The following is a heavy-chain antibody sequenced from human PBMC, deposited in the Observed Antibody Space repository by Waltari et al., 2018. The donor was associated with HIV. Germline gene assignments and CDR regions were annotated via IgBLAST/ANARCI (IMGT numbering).Heavy chain of an antibody. J-gene: IGHJ4*02. CDR3: AKDSYYDFLPGSY. CDR1: GFTFGSSG. V-gene: IGHV3-30*02. CDR2: IRYDGSNK. D-gene: IGHD3-3*01. Sequence: QVQLVESGGGVVQRGGSLGLSRAASGFTFGSSGMPRVRQAPGKGLECVAFIRYDGSNKYYADSVKGRFTISRDNSKNTLYLQMNSLRAEDTAVYYCAKDSYYDFLPGSYWGQGTLVTVSS.